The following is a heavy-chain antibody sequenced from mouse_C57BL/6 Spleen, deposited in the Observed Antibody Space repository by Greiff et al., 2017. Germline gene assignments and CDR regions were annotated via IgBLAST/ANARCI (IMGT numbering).Heavy chain of an antibody. Sequence: QVQLQQPGAELVRPGTSVKLSCKASGYTFTSYWMHWVKQRPGQGLEWIGVIDPSDSYTNYNQKFKGKATLTVDTSSSTAYMQLSSLTSEDSAVYYCAREAHFDYWGQGTTLTVSS. J-gene: IGHJ2*01. CDR3: AREAHFDY. D-gene: IGHD3-2*02. CDR2: IDPSDSYT. CDR1: GYTFTSYW. V-gene: IGHV1-59*01.